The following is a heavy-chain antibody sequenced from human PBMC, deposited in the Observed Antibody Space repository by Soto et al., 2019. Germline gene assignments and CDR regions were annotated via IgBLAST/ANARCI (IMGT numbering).Heavy chain of an antibody. V-gene: IGHV3-23*01. D-gene: IGHD2-15*01. Sequence: EVQLLDSGGGLVQPGGSLRLSCAASGFTFSNYAMSWVRQAAGKGLEWVSGVGGTGDSTYYADSVKGRLTISRDNSKDTLYLQMYSLRAEDTAVYYCAKSPLGYCSGGSCYPPHYFDYWGQGTLVTVSS. CDR2: VGGTGDST. CDR1: GFTFSNYA. J-gene: IGHJ4*02. CDR3: AKSPLGYCSGGSCYPPHYFDY.